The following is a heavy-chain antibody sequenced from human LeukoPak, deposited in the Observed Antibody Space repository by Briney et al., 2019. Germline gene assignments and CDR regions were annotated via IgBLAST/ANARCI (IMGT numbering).Heavy chain of an antibody. D-gene: IGHD2-2*01. V-gene: IGHV1-69*05. CDR3: ARVRSAYCSSTSCPFDY. J-gene: IGHJ4*02. CDR2: IIPIFGTA. CDR1: GGTFSSYA. Sequence: SVKVSFKASGGTFSSYAISWVRQAPGQGLEWMGGIIPIFGTANYAQKFQGGVTITTDESTSTAYMELSSLRSEDTAVYYCARVRSAYCSSTSCPFDYWGQGTLVTVSS.